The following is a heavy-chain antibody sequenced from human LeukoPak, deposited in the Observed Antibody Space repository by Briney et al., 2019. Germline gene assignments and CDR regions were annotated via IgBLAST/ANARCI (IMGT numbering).Heavy chain of an antibody. J-gene: IGHJ3*02. CDR1: GFTFSSYS. Sequence: GGSLRLSCAASGFTFSSYSMNWVRQAPGKGLEWVSYISSSSSTIYYADSVKGRFTISRDNAKNSLYLQMNSLRAEDTALYYCAKGYYDSSGYYFDAFDIWGQGTMVTVSS. CDR2: ISSSSSTI. CDR3: AKGYYDSSGYYFDAFDI. D-gene: IGHD3-22*01. V-gene: IGHV3-48*04.